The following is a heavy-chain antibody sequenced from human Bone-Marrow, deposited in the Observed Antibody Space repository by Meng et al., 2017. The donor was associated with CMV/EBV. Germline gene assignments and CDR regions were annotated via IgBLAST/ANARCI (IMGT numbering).Heavy chain of an antibody. D-gene: IGHD5-12*01. Sequence: LSLTCAASGFTFSSYDMHWVRQATGKGLEWVSAIGTAGDTYYPGSVKGRFTISRENAKNSLYLQMNSLRSDDTAVYYCARDLGYSGYDWEGSWFDPWGQGTLVTVSS. V-gene: IGHV3-13*01. J-gene: IGHJ5*02. CDR1: GFTFSSYD. CDR2: IGTAGDT. CDR3: ARDLGYSGYDWEGSWFDP.